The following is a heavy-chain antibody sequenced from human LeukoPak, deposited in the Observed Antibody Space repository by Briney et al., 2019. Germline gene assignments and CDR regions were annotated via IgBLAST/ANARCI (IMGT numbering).Heavy chain of an antibody. CDR2: INPNSGGT. Sequence: ASVKVSCKASGYTFTGYYMHWVRQAPGQGLEWMGWINPNSGGTNYAQKFQGRVTMTRDTSISTAYMELSRLRSDDTAVYYCARDYDILTGTQDAFDIWGQGTMVTVSS. V-gene: IGHV1-2*02. CDR3: ARDYDILTGTQDAFDI. D-gene: IGHD3-9*01. CDR1: GYTFTGYY. J-gene: IGHJ3*02.